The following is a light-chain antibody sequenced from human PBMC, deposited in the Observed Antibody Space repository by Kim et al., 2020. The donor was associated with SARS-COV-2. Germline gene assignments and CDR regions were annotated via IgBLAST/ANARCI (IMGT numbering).Light chain of an antibody. J-gene: IGKJ2*01. CDR2: KAS. Sequence: SASVGDRVTSTCRASESISTWLAWYQQKPGKAPKLLIYKASSLQSGVPSTFSGSGSGTEFTLTISSLQPDDFATYYCQQYKSYPYTFGQGTKLEI. V-gene: IGKV1-5*03. CDR1: ESISTW. CDR3: QQYKSYPYT.